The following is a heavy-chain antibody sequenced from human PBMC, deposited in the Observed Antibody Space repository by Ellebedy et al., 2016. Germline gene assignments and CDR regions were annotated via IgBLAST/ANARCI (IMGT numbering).Heavy chain of an antibody. CDR1: GFTFSNAW. D-gene: IGHD3-22*01. J-gene: IGHJ3*02. CDR3: TTTMYYYDSGGYPTGDVLDI. V-gene: IGHV3-15*07. CDR2: IKSKTDGGTT. Sequence: GESLKISCAASGFTFSNAWMNWVRQAPGKGLEGVGRIKSKTDGGTTDYAAPVKGRFTISRDDSKNTLYLQMNSLKTEDTAVYYCTTTMYYYDSGGYPTGDVLDIWGQGTIVTVSS.